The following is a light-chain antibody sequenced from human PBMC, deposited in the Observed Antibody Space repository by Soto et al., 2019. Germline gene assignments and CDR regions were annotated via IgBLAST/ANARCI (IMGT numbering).Light chain of an antibody. CDR3: GSYARGKNYV. V-gene: IGLV2-8*01. CDR2: DVS. Sequence: QSVLTQPPSASGSPGQSVSISCTGTSSDVGDYNYVSWYQQHPGKAPKVMIYDVSKRPSGVPDRFSGSKSGNTASLTVSGLQAEDEADYYCGSYARGKNYVFGNGTKVT. J-gene: IGLJ1*01. CDR1: SSDVGDYNY.